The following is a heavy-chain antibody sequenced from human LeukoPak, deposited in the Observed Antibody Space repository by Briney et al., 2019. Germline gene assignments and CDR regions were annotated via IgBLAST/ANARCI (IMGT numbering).Heavy chain of an antibody. CDR2: INHSGST. D-gene: IGHD3-10*01. Sequence: KASETLSLTCTVSGGSISSYYWSWIRQPPGKGLEWIGEINHSGSTNYNPSLKSRVTISVDTSKNQFSLKLSSVTAADTAVYYCARGRGAMVRGVASRNWFDPWGQGTLVTVSS. CDR3: ARGRGAMVRGVASRNWFDP. CDR1: GGSISSYY. J-gene: IGHJ5*02. V-gene: IGHV4-34*01.